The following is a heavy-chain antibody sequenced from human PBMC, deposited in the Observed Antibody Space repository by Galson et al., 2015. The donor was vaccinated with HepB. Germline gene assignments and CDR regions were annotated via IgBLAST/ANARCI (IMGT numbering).Heavy chain of an antibody. D-gene: IGHD3-16*01. CDR2: ISYDGSNK. Sequence: SLRLSCAASGFTFSSYAMHWVRQAPGKGLEWVAVISYDGSNKYYADSVKGRFTISRDNSKNTLYLQMNSLRAEDTAVYYCARPRLSWGRENAFDIWGQGTMVTVSS. CDR3: ARPRLSWGRENAFDI. CDR1: GFTFSSYA. V-gene: IGHV3-30*04. J-gene: IGHJ3*02.